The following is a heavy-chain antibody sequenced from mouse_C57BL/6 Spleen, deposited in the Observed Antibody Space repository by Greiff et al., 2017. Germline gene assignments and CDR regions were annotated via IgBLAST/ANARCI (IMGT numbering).Heavy chain of an antibody. Sequence: QVQLQQPGAELVRPGSSVKLSCKASGYTFTSYWMHWVKQRPIQGLEWIGNIDPSDSETHYNQKFKDKATLTVDKSSSTAYMQLSSLTSEDSAFYSCASEGIYYGSSLYYFDYWGQGTTLTVSS. CDR3: ASEGIYYGSSLYYFDY. D-gene: IGHD1-1*01. CDR1: GYTFTSYW. CDR2: IDPSDSET. V-gene: IGHV1-52*01. J-gene: IGHJ2*01.